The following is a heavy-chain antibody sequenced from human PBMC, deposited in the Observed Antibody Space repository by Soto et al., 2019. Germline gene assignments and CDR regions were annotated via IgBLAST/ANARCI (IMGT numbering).Heavy chain of an antibody. CDR3: ARGAGYYSDSSGYYGLDY. J-gene: IGHJ4*02. Sequence: QVQLVESGGGVVQPGRSLRLSCAASGFTFSSYAMHWVRQAPGKGLEWVAVISYDGSNKYYADSVKGRFTISRDKSKNTLYLHTNSLRASNTAVYYCARGAGYYSDSSGYYGLDYWGQGTLVTVSS. D-gene: IGHD3-22*01. V-gene: IGHV3-30-3*01. CDR2: ISYDGSNK. CDR1: GFTFSSYA.